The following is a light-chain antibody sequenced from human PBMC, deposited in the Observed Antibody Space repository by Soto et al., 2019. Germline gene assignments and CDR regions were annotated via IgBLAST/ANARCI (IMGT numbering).Light chain of an antibody. J-gene: IGLJ1*01. V-gene: IGLV2-23*01. CDR1: SSDVGLYNF. Sequence: QSALTQPASVSGSPGQSITISCTGTSSDVGLYNFVSWYQQHPGEAPTLIIYEGSKRPSGVSNRFSGSKSGNTASLTISGLQAEDEADYYCCSYAGDSTYVFGTGTKVTVL. CDR3: CSYAGDSTYV. CDR2: EGS.